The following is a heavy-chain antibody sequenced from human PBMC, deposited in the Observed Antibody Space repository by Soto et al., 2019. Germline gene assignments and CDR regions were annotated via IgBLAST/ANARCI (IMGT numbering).Heavy chain of an antibody. J-gene: IGHJ4*02. Sequence: FSVLSLGAKGKSVGWIRQPPGKALEWLSLIYWHNDKRYSPSLKNRLTVTKDDSKNQVVLTMTDMDPVDTATYYCEPRRRDAGRTGHYWGPALLVSV. CDR2: IYWHNDK. V-gene: IGHV2-5*01. CDR1: VLSLGAKGKS. CDR3: EPRRRDAGRTGHY.